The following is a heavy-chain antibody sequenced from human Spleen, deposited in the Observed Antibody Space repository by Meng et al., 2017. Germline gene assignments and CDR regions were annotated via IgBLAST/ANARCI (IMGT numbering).Heavy chain of an antibody. D-gene: IGHD6-13*01. CDR1: GFSFDDYA. CDR3: AKAHYSSNWYGFDY. CDR2: ISWNSGSI. J-gene: IGHJ4*02. Sequence: GGSLRLSFAASGFSFDDYAMHWVRQAPGKGLEWVPGISWNSGSIGYADSVKGRFTISRDNAKNSMYLQMNSLRTEDMALYYCAKAHYSSNWYGFDYWGQGTLVTVSS. V-gene: IGHV3-9*03.